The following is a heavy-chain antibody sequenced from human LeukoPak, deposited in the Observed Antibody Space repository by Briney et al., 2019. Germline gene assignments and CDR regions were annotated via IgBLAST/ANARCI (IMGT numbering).Heavy chain of an antibody. Sequence: GGSLRLSCAASGFTFSGYSMNWVRQAPGKGLEWVSSISSSSSYIYYADSVKGRFTISRDNAKNSLYLQMNSLRAEDTAVYYCARHTGGYGDYQGYWGQGTLVTVSS. CDR1: GFTFSGYS. V-gene: IGHV3-21*01. CDR2: ISSSSSYI. J-gene: IGHJ4*02. CDR3: ARHTGGYGDYQGY. D-gene: IGHD4-17*01.